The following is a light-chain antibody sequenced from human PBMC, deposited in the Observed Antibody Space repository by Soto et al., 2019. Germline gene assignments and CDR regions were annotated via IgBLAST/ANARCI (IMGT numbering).Light chain of an antibody. CDR3: SSYAGRNNLVV. Sequence: QSALTQPPSASGSPGQSVTISCTGTSRDVGGYNYVSWYQQHPGTGPQLMIYEVSNRPAGVPDLFSGSKSGNTASLTVSGLQAEDEADYYCSSYAGRNNLVVFGGGTKLTVL. CDR1: SRDVGGYNY. V-gene: IGLV2-8*01. J-gene: IGLJ2*01. CDR2: EVS.